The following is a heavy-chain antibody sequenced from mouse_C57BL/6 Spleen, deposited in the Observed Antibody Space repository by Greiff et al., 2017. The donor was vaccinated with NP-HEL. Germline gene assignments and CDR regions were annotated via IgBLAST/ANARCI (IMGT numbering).Heavy chain of an antibody. CDR2: IDPETGGT. D-gene: IGHD2-3*01. CDR3: TRRGLLSYFDY. Sequence: QVQLQQSGAELVRPGASVTLSCKASGYTFTDYEMHWVKPTPVHGLEWIGAIDPETGGTAYNQKFKGKAILTADKSSSTAYMELRSLTSEDSAVYYCTRRGLLSYFDYWGQGTTLTVSS. CDR1: GYTFTDYE. V-gene: IGHV1-15*01. J-gene: IGHJ2*01.